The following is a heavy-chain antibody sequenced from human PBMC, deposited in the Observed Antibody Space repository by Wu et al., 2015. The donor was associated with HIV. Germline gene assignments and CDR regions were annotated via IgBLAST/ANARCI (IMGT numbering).Heavy chain of an antibody. CDR3: AINTDSVATSLYSLGV. CDR2: INPLFGTT. Sequence: QVQLVQFGAEVKKPGSSVKITCKASGDGFTSYAVSWVRQAPGQGLEWMGGINPLFGTTKHTQKFQDRSHLPRTNPKTTAYMELSSLRSEDTAVYYCAINTDSVATSLYSLGVWGQGTTVTVSS. J-gene: IGHJ6*02. D-gene: IGHD5-12*01. CDR1: GDGFTSYA. V-gene: IGHV1-69*05.